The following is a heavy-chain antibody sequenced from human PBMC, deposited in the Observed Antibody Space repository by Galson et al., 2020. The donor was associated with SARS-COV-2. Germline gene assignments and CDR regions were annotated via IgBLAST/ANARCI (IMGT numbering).Heavy chain of an antibody. CDR2: IGTAGDT. J-gene: IGHJ6*03. Sequence: LSLTCAASGFTFSSYDMHWVRQATGKGLEWVSAIGTAGDTYYPGSVKGRFTISRENAKNSLYLQMNSLRAGDTAVYYCARGVGATSFHYYYYMDVWGKGTTVTVSS. CDR3: ARGVGATSFHYYYYMDV. CDR1: GFTFSSYD. V-gene: IGHV3-13*01. D-gene: IGHD1-26*01.